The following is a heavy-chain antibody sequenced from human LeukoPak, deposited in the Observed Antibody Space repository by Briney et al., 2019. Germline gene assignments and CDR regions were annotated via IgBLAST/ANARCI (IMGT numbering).Heavy chain of an antibody. CDR3: AKADDDSPGYTNYFDY. Sequence: GGSLRLSCAASGFTFSSYEMNWVRQAPGKGLEWVSYISSSGSTIYHADSVQGRFTISRDNAQNSLYLQMSSLRAEDTAVYYCAKADDDSPGYTNYFDYWGQGTLVTVSS. J-gene: IGHJ4*02. CDR1: GFTFSSYE. D-gene: IGHD3-22*01. V-gene: IGHV3-48*03. CDR2: ISSSGSTI.